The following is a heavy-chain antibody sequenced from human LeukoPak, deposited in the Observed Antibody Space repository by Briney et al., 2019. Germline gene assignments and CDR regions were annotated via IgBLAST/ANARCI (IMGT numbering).Heavy chain of an antibody. CDR3: AKDLDYGGNSGDNY. D-gene: IGHD4-23*01. CDR1: GFTFSNYA. Sequence: GGSLRLSCTASGFTFSNYAMNWVRQAPGKGLEWVSAISGSGGSTYYADSVKGRFTISRDNSKNTLYLQMNSLRAEDTAVYYCAKDLDYGGNSGDNYWGQGTLVTVSS. V-gene: IGHV3-23*01. CDR2: ISGSGGST. J-gene: IGHJ4*02.